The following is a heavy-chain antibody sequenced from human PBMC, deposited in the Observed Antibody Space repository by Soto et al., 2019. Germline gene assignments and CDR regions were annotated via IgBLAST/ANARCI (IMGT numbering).Heavy chain of an antibody. J-gene: IGHJ4*02. D-gene: IGHD3-10*01. CDR3: ARRWGEGRVDY. Sequence: QVQLQESGPGLVKPSGTLSLTCAVSGGSISSSNWWSWVRQPPGKGLEWIGEIYHSGNTNYNPSLKSRGTLAVDNSRNQFSLKLSSVTAADTAVYYCARRWGEGRVDYWGQGTLVTVSS. CDR2: IYHSGNT. CDR1: GGSISSSNW. V-gene: IGHV4-4*02.